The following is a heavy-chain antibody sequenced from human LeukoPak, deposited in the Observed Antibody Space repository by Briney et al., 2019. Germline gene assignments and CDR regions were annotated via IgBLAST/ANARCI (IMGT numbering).Heavy chain of an antibody. CDR1: GFTFSSYS. V-gene: IGHV3-21*01. J-gene: IGHJ4*02. CDR3: ARDRGGKIDY. CDR2: IRSSSSYI. D-gene: IGHD2-15*01. Sequence: PGGSLRLSCAASGFTFSSYSMNWVRQAPGKGLEWVSSIRSSSSYIYYADSVKGRFTISRDNAKNSLYLQMNSLRAEDTAVYYCARDRGGKIDYWGREPWSPSPQ.